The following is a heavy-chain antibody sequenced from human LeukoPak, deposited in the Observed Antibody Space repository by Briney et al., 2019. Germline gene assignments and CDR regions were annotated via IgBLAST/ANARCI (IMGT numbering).Heavy chain of an antibody. J-gene: IGHJ6*03. CDR3: ARWRVTIISNSYYYFIDV. Sequence: SQTLSLTCAISGDYLSSNSAAWTWISQPPSRGLEWLGWTYYRSKWYNDYTVSVQSRIITTPDTSKNQFSLLLTSVTPADTCVYYCARWRVTIISNSYYYFIDVWGKGTTVTVSS. V-gene: IGHV6-1*01. D-gene: IGHD4-17*01. CDR1: GDYLSSNSAA. CDR2: TYYRSKWYN.